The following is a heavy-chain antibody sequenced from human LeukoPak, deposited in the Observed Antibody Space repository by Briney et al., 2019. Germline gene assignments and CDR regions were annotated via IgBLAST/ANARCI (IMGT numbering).Heavy chain of an antibody. CDR1: GFTFSSYA. J-gene: IGHJ4*02. CDR2: ISYDGSNK. V-gene: IGHV3-30*04. D-gene: IGHD1-26*01. Sequence: PGRSLRLSCAASGFTFSSYAMHWVRQAPGKGLEWVAVISYDGSNKYYADSVKGRFTISRDNSKNTLHLQMNSLRAEDTAVYYCAREGGSYYGFDYWGQGTLVTVSS. CDR3: AREGGSYYGFDY.